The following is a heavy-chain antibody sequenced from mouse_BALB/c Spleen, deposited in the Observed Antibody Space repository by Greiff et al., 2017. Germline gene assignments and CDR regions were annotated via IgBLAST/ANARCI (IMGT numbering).Heavy chain of an antibody. CDR1: GFSLTSYD. CDR3: VRDGNYPYALDY. V-gene: IGHV2-9-2*01. Sequence: QVQLQQSGPGLVAPSQSLSITCTVSGFSLTSYDISWIRQPPGKGLEWLGVIWTGGGTNYNSAFMSRLSISKDNSKSQVFLKMNSLQTDDTAIYFCVRDGNYPYALDYTGHGTSLTASS. CDR2: IWTGGGT. J-gene: IGHJ4*01. D-gene: IGHD2-1*01.